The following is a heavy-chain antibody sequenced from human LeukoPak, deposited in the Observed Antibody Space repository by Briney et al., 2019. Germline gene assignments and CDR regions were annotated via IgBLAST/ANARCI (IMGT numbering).Heavy chain of an antibody. V-gene: IGHV1-69*05. CDR2: IIPIFGTA. CDR3: ARTRGIRNTYYDN. Sequence: ASVKVSCKASGGTFSSYAISWVRQAPGQGLEWMGGIIPIFGTANYAQKFQGRVTITTDESTSTAYMELSSLRSEDTAVYYCARTRGIRNTYYDNWGQGTLATVSS. CDR1: GGTFSSYA. J-gene: IGHJ4*02. D-gene: IGHD3-9*01.